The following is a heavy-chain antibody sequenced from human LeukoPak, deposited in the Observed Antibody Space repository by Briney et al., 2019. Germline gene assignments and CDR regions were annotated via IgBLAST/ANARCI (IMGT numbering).Heavy chain of an antibody. CDR2: IYYSGST. CDR1: GGSISSYY. Sequence: SETLSLTCTVSGGSISSYYWSWIRQPPGKGLEWIGYIYYSGSTNYNPSLKSRVTISVDTSKNQFSLNLNSVTAADTAVYYCARMTYGAYSFDYWGQGTLVTVSS. V-gene: IGHV4-59*12. CDR3: ARMTYGAYSFDY. D-gene: IGHD4-17*01. J-gene: IGHJ4*02.